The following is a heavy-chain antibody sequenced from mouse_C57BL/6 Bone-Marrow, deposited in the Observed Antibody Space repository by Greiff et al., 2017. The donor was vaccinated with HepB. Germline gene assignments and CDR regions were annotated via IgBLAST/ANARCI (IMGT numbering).Heavy chain of an antibody. CDR3: ARDGGGPDYYAMDY. V-gene: IGHV7-1*01. J-gene: IGHJ4*01. D-gene: IGHD1-1*02. CDR1: GFTFSDFY. Sequence: EVKLVESGGGLVQSGRSLRLSCATSGFTFSDFYMEWVRQAPGKGLEWIAASRNKANDYTTEYSASVKGRFIVSRDTSQSILYLQMNALRAEDTAIYYCARDGGGPDYYAMDYWGQGTSVTVSS. CDR2: SRNKANDYTT.